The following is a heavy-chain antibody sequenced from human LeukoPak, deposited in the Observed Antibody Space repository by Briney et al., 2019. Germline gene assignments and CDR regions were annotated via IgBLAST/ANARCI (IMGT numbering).Heavy chain of an antibody. Sequence: GGSLRLSCAASGFTFSSYSMNWVRRAPGKGLEWVSFISGSSVYIYYADSVKGRFTISRDNAKNSLYLQMNSLRAEDTAVYYCARGEYGSGSYHIDYWGQGTLVTVSS. V-gene: IGHV3-21*01. J-gene: IGHJ4*02. CDR3: ARGEYGSGSYHIDY. CDR2: ISGSSVYI. CDR1: GFTFSSYS. D-gene: IGHD3-10*01.